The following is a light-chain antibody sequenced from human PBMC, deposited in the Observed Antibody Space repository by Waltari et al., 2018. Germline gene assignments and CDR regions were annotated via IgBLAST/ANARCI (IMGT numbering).Light chain of an antibody. V-gene: IGKV3-20*01. CDR3: QQYGSSTWT. J-gene: IGKJ1*01. CDR2: GAT. CDR1: QSVSSSY. Sequence: EIVLTQSPGTLSLSPGERVTLSCRASQSVSSSYLAWYQQKPGQAPRLLIYGATSRATGISDRFRGSGSGTDFTLTISRLEPDDSAVYYCQQYGSSTWTFGQGTKVEIK.